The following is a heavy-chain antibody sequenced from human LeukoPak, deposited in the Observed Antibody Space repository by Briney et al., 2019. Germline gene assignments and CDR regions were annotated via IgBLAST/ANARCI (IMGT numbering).Heavy chain of an antibody. Sequence: GGSLRLSCAASGFTFSRYGMHWVRQAPGKGLEWVAVISYDGSHKYYADSVKGRFTISRDNSKNTLDLQMNSLRAEDTAVYYCARDGYGLDTPMVSTNFDYWGQGTLSPSPQ. CDR2: ISYDGSHK. CDR3: ARDGYGLDTPMVSTNFDY. V-gene: IGHV3-30*03. D-gene: IGHD5-18*01. CDR1: GFTFSRYG. J-gene: IGHJ4*02.